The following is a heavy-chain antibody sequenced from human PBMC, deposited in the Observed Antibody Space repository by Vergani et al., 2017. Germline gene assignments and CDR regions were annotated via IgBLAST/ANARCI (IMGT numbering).Heavy chain of an antibody. D-gene: IGHD3-10*01. J-gene: IGHJ4*02. CDR1: GFTFSNYG. CDR2: IRYDGSNK. V-gene: IGHV3-30*02. Sequence: QVQLVESGGGVVQPGGCLRLSCAASGFTFSNYGMHWVRQALGKGLEWVAFIRYDGSNKYYADSVKGRFTISRDNSKNTLYLQMNSLRAEDTAVYYCAKDIGGTSPIFDYWGQGTLVTVSS. CDR3: AKDIGGTSPIFDY.